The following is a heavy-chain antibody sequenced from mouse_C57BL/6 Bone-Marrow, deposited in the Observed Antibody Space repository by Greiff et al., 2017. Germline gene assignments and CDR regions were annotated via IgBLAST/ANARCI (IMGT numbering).Heavy chain of an antibody. J-gene: IGHJ2*01. D-gene: IGHD1-1*01. CDR1: GYTFTSYW. V-gene: IGHV1-69*01. CDR2: IDPSDSYT. CDR3: ARERVLLRYVFAY. Sequence: QVQLQQPGAELVMPGASVKLSCKASGYTFTSYWMHWVKQRPGQGLEWIGEIDPSDSYTNSNQKFKGKSTLTVDKSSSTAYMQLSSLTSEDSAVYYCARERVLLRYVFAYWGQGTTLTVSS.